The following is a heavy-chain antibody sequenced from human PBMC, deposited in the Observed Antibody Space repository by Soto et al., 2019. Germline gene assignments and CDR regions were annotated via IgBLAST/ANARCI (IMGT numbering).Heavy chain of an antibody. CDR1: GFTFSSYE. J-gene: IGHJ4*02. CDR2: ISSSGSTI. Sequence: QLGGSLRLSCAASGFTFSSYEMNWVRQAPGKGLEWVSYISSSGSTIYYADSVKGRFTISRDNAKNSLYLQMNSLRAEDTAVYYCARERERVGATYFDYWGQGTLVTVSS. V-gene: IGHV3-48*03. CDR3: ARERERVGATYFDY. D-gene: IGHD1-26*01.